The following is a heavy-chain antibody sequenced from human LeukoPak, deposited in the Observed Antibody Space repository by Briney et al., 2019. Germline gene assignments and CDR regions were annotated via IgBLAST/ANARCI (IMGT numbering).Heavy chain of an antibody. V-gene: IGHV1-69*01. CDR3: ATLAPTRYSSGWYLSRFDC. CDR2: IIPIFGTA. Sequence: ASVKVSCKASGGTFGSYAISWVRQAPGQGLEWMGGIIPIFGTANYAQKFQGRVTITADESTSTAYMELSSLRSEDTAMYYCATLAPTRYSSGWYLSRFDCWGQGTLVTVSS. D-gene: IGHD6-19*01. CDR1: GGTFGSYA. J-gene: IGHJ4*02.